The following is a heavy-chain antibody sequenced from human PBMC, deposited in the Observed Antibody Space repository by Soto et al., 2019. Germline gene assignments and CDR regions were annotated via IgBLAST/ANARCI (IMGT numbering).Heavy chain of an antibody. CDR2: IIPIFGTA. J-gene: IGHJ6*02. D-gene: IGHD3-22*01. Sequence: QVQLVQSGAEVKKPGSSVKVSCKASGGTFSSYAISWVRQAPGQGLEWMGGIIPIFGTANYAQKVQGRVTMTADESTSTAYMELSSLRSEDTAVYYCARADSSGYYLQYGMDVWGQGTTVTVSS. V-gene: IGHV1-69*01. CDR1: GGTFSSYA. CDR3: ARADSSGYYLQYGMDV.